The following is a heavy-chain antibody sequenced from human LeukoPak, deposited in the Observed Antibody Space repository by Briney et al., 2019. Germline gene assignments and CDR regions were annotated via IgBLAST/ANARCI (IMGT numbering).Heavy chain of an antibody. V-gene: IGHV4-38-2*02. D-gene: IGHD2-15*01. CDR3: ARIYCSGGSCYGAAFDI. CDR2: IYHSGGT. CDR1: GYSISSGYY. Sequence: SETLSLTCTVSGYSISSGYYWGWIRQPPGKGLEWIGSIYHSGGTYYNPSLKSRVTISVDTSKNQFSLKLSSVTAADTAVYYCARIYCSGGSCYGAAFDIWGRGTMVTVSS. J-gene: IGHJ3*02.